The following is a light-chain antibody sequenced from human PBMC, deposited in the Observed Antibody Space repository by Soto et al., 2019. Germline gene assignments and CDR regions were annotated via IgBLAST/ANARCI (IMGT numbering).Light chain of an antibody. CDR2: DVS. J-gene: IGLJ1*01. CDR1: RSNIGSYDF. V-gene: IGLV2-8*01. CDR3: SSYAGRNNYV. Sequence: QSVLTQPPSASGSPGQSVTISCAGSRSNIGSYDFVAWYQQHPGKAPKLIIYDVSERPSGVPDRFSGSKSGNTASLTVSGLQAEDEADYYCSSYAGRNNYVFGTGTKLTVL.